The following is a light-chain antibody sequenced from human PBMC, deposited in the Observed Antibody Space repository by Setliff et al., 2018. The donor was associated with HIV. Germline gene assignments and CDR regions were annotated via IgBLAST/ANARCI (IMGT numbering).Light chain of an antibody. CDR1: SRDVGGGQNY. V-gene: IGLV2-14*01. CDR3: SSFTSSSTYV. CDR2: EVT. J-gene: IGLJ1*01. Sequence: SALAQPASVPGSPGQSITISCTGTSRDVGGGQNYVSWYQQYPGQAPKLMIYEVTKRPAGVSDRFSGSKSGNTASLIISGLQTEDEAEYYCSSFTSSSTYVFGIGTKVTVL.